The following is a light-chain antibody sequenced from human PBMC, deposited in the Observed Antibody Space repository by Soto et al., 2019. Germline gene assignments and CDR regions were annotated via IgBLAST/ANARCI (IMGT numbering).Light chain of an antibody. V-gene: IGLV2-14*01. J-gene: IGLJ2*01. Sequence: QSVLTQPASVSGSPGQSITISCTGTSSDIGGYNYVSWYQQHPGKAPKLMIYDVSNRPSGVSNRFSGSKSGNTASLIISGRQAEDEADSYCSSYTSSSTLEVFGGGTQLTVL. CDR2: DVS. CDR1: SSDIGGYNY. CDR3: SSYTSSSTLEV.